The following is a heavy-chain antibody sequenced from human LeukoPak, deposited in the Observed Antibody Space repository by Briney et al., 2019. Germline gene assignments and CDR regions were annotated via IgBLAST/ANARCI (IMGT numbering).Heavy chain of an antibody. CDR3: ARGVETHEEFDY. D-gene: IGHD5-24*01. CDR1: GGSISSGDYY. CDR2: IYYSGST. J-gene: IGHJ4*02. V-gene: IGHV4-30-4*08. Sequence: SETLSLTXTVSGGSISSGDYYWSWIRQPPGKGLEWIGYIYYSGSTYYNPSLKSRVTISVDTSKNQFSLKLSSVTAADTAVYYRARGVETHEEFDYWGQGTLVTVSS.